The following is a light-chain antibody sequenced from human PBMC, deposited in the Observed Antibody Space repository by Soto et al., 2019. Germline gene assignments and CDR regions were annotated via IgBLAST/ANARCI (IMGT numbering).Light chain of an antibody. J-gene: IGKJ1*01. CDR2: GAS. CDR3: QQYGSSPPT. CDR1: QSVSNNF. V-gene: IGKV3-20*01. Sequence: EIVLTQSPGTLSLSPGERAALSCRASQSVSNNFLAWYQRKPGQAPRLLIYGASDRATDIPYRFSGSGSGTDFTLTITRLEPDDFAVYYCQQYGSSPPTFGQGTKVEVK.